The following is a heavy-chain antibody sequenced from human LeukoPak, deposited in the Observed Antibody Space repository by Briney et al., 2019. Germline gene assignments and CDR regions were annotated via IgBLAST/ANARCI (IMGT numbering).Heavy chain of an antibody. J-gene: IGHJ6*03. CDR3: ASAYGSGSEAYYYYYMDV. CDR1: GYTFTSYD. Sequence: GASVKVSCKASGYTFTSYDINWVRQATGQGLEWMGWMNPNSGNTGYAQKFQGRVTITRNTSVSTAYMELSSLRSEDTAVYYCASAYGSGSEAYYYYYMDVWGKGTTVTVSS. D-gene: IGHD3-10*01. V-gene: IGHV1-8*03. CDR2: MNPNSGNT.